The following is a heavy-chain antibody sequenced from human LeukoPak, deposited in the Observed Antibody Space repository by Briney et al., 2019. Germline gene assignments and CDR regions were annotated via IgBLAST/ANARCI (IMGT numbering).Heavy chain of an antibody. CDR3: ARDTRRLLRYFDWLSTYYYYYYMDV. Sequence: GGSLRLSCAASGFTFSSYWMSWVRQAPGKGLEGVANIKQDGSEKYYVDSVKGRFTISRDNAKNSLYLQMNSLRAEDTAVYYCARDTRRLLRYFDWLSTYYYYYYMDVWGKGTTVTISS. CDR1: GFTFSSYW. V-gene: IGHV3-7*01. D-gene: IGHD3-9*01. CDR2: IKQDGSEK. J-gene: IGHJ6*03.